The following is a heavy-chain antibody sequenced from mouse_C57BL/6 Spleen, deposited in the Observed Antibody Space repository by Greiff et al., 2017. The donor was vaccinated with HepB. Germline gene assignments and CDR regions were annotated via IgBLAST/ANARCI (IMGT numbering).Heavy chain of an antibody. CDR2: ISDGGSYT. V-gene: IGHV5-4*01. J-gene: IGHJ2*01. D-gene: IGHD2-5*01. Sequence: EVHLVESGGGLVKPGGSLKLSCAASGFTFSSYAMSWVRQTPEKRLEWVATISDGGSYTYYPDNVKGRFTISRDNAKNNLYLQMSHLKSEDTAMYYCASYYSNYYFDYWGQGTTLTVSS. CDR3: ASYYSNYYFDY. CDR1: GFTFSSYA.